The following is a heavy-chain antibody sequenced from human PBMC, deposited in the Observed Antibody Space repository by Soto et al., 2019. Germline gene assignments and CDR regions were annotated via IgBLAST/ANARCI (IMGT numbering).Heavy chain of an antibody. Sequence: QVQLVESGGGVVQPGRSLRLSCAAAGFTFSSYGMHWVRQAPGKELDWLAVASYDGRDKYYADCVKGRFTVSRDNSKYTLYVQMNGLRSEDTAVYFCAKDLRDFWSGWSHHYDYGMDGWGQGTTVIVSS. J-gene: IGHJ6*02. CDR1: GFTFSSYG. D-gene: IGHD3-3*01. CDR2: ASYDGRDK. CDR3: AKDLRDFWSGWSHHYDYGMDG. V-gene: IGHV3-30*18.